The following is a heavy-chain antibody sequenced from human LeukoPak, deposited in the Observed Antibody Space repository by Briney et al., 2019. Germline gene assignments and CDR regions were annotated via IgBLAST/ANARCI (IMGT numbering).Heavy chain of an antibody. Sequence: SETLSLTCTVSGGSLSSDYWSWIRQPPGKGLEWIGYIYYSGSTNYNPSLKSRVTISVDTSKNQFSLKLSSVTAADTAVYYCARTLSPYDSSGYYLYWGQGTLVTVSS. CDR2: IYYSGST. CDR1: GGSLSSDY. V-gene: IGHV4-59*01. D-gene: IGHD3-22*01. CDR3: ARTLSPYDSSGYYLY. J-gene: IGHJ4*02.